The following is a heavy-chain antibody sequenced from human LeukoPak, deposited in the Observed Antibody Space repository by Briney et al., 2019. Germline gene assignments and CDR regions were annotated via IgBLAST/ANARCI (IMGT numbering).Heavy chain of an antibody. CDR3: ARGQTTVTN. Sequence: GGSLRLSCAASGFTFSSYWMSWVRQAPGKGLGWVANIKQDGGEEYYVDSVKGRFTISRENDKTALYLQMNSLRAEDTAVYFCARGQTTVTNWGQGTLVTVSS. D-gene: IGHD4-17*01. J-gene: IGHJ4*02. CDR1: GFTFSSYW. V-gene: IGHV3-7*03. CDR2: IKQDGGEE.